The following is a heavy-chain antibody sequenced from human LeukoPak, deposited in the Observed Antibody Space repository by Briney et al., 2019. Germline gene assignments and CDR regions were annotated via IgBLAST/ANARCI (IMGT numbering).Heavy chain of an antibody. Sequence: SVKVSCKASGGTFSSYAISWVRQAPGQGLEWMGGIIPIFGTANYAQKFQDRVTITAVESMSTAYMEVRSLRSEDTAVYYCARGWLAETTVVTPYNYWGQGTLVTVSS. CDR1: GGTFSSYA. V-gene: IGHV1-69*13. CDR3: ARGWLAETTVVTPYNY. CDR2: IIPIFGTA. J-gene: IGHJ4*02. D-gene: IGHD4-23*01.